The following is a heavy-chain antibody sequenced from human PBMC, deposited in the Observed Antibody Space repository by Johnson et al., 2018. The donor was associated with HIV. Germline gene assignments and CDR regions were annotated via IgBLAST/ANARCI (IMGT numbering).Heavy chain of an antibody. CDR2: IGGSGGST. CDR1: GFTFSNSA. D-gene: IGHD6-13*01. Sequence: EVLLLESGGGLVQPGGSLRLSCAASGFTFSNSAMSWVRQAPGKGLEWVSGIGGSGGSTHYADSVKGRFTISRDNSKNTLYLQMNSLRAEDTAVYYCAKGSGSSWYIGAFDIWGQGTMVTVSS. V-gene: IGHV3-23*01. J-gene: IGHJ3*02. CDR3: AKGSGSSWYIGAFDI.